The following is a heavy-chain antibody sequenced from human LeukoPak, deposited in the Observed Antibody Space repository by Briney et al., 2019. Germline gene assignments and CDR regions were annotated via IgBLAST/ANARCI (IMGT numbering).Heavy chain of an antibody. CDR1: GGSLGTNY. J-gene: IGHJ4*02. CDR2: IYHSGMT. CDR3: ARSYYDFWSGYYRYFDY. V-gene: IGHV4-59*01. Sequence: SETLSLTCTVSGGSLGTNYWSWIRQPPGKGLEWIGYIYHSGMTNYDPSLKSRVTMSIDTSKNQFSLRLSSVTAADTAVYYCARSYYDFWSGYYRYFDYWDQGTLVTVSS. D-gene: IGHD3-3*01.